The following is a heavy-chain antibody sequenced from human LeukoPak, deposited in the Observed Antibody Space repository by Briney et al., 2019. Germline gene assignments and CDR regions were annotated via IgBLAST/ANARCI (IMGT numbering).Heavy chain of an antibody. V-gene: IGHV4-59*08. CDR1: GGSISSYY. D-gene: IGHD3-22*01. Sequence: PSETLSLTCTVSGGSISSYYWSWIRQPPGKGLEWIGYIYYSGSTNYNPSLKSRVTISVDTSKNQFSLKLSSVTAADTAVYYCARRKTYYYDSSGSYYYYYGMDVWGQGTTVTVSS. CDR2: IYYSGST. CDR3: ARRKTYYYDSSGSYYYYYGMDV. J-gene: IGHJ6*02.